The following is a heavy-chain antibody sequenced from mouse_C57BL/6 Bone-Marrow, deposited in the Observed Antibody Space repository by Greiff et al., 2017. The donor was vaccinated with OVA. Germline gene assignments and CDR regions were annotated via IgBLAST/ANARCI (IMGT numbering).Heavy chain of an antibody. J-gene: IGHJ1*03. Sequence: EVQLQESGGGLVQPGGSLKLSCAASGFTFSDYYMYWVRQTPEKRLEWVAYISNGGGSTYYPDTVKGRFTISRDNAKNTLYLQMSRLKSEDTAMYYCARRYYGSSHWYFDVWGTGTTVTVSS. D-gene: IGHD1-1*01. CDR3: ARRYYGSSHWYFDV. CDR1: GFTFSDYY. V-gene: IGHV5-12*01. CDR2: ISNGGGST.